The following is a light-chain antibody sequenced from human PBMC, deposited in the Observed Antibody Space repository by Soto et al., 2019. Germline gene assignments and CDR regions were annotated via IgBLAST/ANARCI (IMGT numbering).Light chain of an antibody. V-gene: IGLV2-8*01. CDR1: SSDVGGYNY. J-gene: IGLJ2*01. CDR3: SSDAGSNNLV. CDR2: EVN. Sequence: QSALTQPPSASGSPGQSVSISCTGNSSDVGGYNYVSWYQQHPGKAPKLMIFEVNRRPSGVPDRFSGSKSGNTASLTVSGLQAEDEADYYCSSDAGSNNLVFGGGTKLTVL.